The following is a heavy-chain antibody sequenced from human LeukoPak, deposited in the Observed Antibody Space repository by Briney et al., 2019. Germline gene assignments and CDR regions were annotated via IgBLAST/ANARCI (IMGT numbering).Heavy chain of an antibody. CDR3: ARDPGEDY. CDR1: GFTFDDYA. V-gene: IGHV3-9*01. CDR2: ISWNSGSI. Sequence: GGSLRLSCAASGFTFDDYAMHWVRQAPGKGLEWVSGISWNSGSIGYADSVKGRFTISRDNAKNSLYLQMNSLRAEDTAVYYCARDPGEDYWGQGTLVTVSS. D-gene: IGHD3-16*01. J-gene: IGHJ4*02.